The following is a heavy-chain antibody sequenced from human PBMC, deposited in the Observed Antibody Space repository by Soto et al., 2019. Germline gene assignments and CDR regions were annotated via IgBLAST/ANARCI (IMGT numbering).Heavy chain of an antibody. CDR2: IIPIFGTA. CDR1: GGTFSSYA. Sequence: VASVKVSCKASGGTFSSYAISWVRQAPGQGLEWMGGIIPIFGTANYAQKFQGRVTITADKSTSTAYMELSSLRSEDTAVYYCARDRAGCSGGSCYAAYWGQGTLVTVS. J-gene: IGHJ4*02. V-gene: IGHV1-69*06. CDR3: ARDRAGCSGGSCYAAY. D-gene: IGHD2-15*01.